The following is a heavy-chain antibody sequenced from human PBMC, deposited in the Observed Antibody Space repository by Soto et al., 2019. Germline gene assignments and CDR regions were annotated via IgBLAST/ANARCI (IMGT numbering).Heavy chain of an antibody. CDR3: AGDSRKRGYSGYDYDY. CDR2: IIPIFGTA. CDR1: GGTFSSYA. Sequence: SVKVSCKASGGTFSSYAISWVRQAPGQGLEWMGGIIPIFGTANYAQKFQGRVTITADKSTSTAYMELSSLRSEDTAVYYCAGDSRKRGYSGYDYDYWGQGPLGTVSS. D-gene: IGHD5-12*01. J-gene: IGHJ4*02. V-gene: IGHV1-69*06.